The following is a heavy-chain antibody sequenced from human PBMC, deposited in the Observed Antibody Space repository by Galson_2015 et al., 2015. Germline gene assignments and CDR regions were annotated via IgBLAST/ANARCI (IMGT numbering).Heavy chain of an antibody. Sequence: QSGAEVKKPGESLKISCKGSGYSFTTYWIAWVRQMPGKGLEWMGMIYPDDSDIRYSPSFQGQVTISADKSISTAYLQWSSLKASDTAMYYCARQRTTCYLDNWSQGTLVTVSS. CDR3: ARQRTTCYLDN. CDR2: IYPDDSDI. V-gene: IGHV5-51*01. CDR1: GYSFTTYW. J-gene: IGHJ4*02. D-gene: IGHD1-7*01.